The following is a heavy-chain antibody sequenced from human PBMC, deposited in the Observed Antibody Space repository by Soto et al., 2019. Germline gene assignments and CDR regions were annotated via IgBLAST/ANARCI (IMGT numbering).Heavy chain of an antibody. CDR1: GGTFSSYT. D-gene: IGHD3-22*01. V-gene: IGHV1-69*01. Sequence: QVQLVQSGAEVKKPGSSVKVSCNASGGTFSSYTITWVRQAPGQGLEWMGGITPMFGTPNYAQKLRGRVTITADESTSRAYMELSSLRPEDTAMYFCARYGKLYDSRAYYYPSWGQGTRVTVSS. CDR2: ITPMFGTP. CDR3: ARYGKLYDSRAYYYPS. J-gene: IGHJ5*02.